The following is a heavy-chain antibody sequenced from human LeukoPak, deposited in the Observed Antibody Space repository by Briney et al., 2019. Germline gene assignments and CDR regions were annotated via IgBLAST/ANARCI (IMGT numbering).Heavy chain of an antibody. CDR1: GFIFSGYY. V-gene: IGHV3-11*01. CDR2: ISGSGSDI. CDR3: GTHAGRTGSDD. Sequence: GGSLRLSCATSGFIFSGYYMSWICQAPGKGLEWVSYISGSGSDISYADSVKGRFTISRDNAKDSLYLQMNSLRAEDTAVYYCGTHAGRTGSDDWGQGTLVTVSS. J-gene: IGHJ4*02. D-gene: IGHD3/OR15-3a*01.